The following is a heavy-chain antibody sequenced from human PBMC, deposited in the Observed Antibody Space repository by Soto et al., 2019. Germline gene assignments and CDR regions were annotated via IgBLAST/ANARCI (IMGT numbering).Heavy chain of an antibody. CDR1: GYTFSNYY. D-gene: IGHD3-10*01. CDR3: ARAFDGSFDY. CDR2: INPSGGST. V-gene: IGHV1-46*01. Sequence: ASVKVSCKASGYTFSNYYIHWVRQAPRQGLEWMGIINPSGGSTTYAQKFQGRVTMTRDTSTSTVHMELNSLRSEDTAVYYCARAFDGSFDYWGQGILVTVSS. J-gene: IGHJ4*02.